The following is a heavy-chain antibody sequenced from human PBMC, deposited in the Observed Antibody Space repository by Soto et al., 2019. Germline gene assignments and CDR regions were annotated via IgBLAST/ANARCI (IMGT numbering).Heavy chain of an antibody. D-gene: IGHD6-19*01. CDR2: ITGGGGST. Sequence: GGSLRLSCAASGFTFSSFAMNWIRQAPGKGLEWVSGITGGGGSTNYADSVKGRFTISRDNSKNALYLEMNSLRAEDTAVYYCAKDRGSGWYENWFDPWGQGTLVTVSS. V-gene: IGHV3-23*01. CDR1: GFTFSSFA. CDR3: AKDRGSGWYENWFDP. J-gene: IGHJ5*02.